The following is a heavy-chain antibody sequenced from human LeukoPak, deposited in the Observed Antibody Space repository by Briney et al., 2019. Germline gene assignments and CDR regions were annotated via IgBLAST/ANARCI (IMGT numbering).Heavy chain of an antibody. CDR3: ARVGRTYDFWSGYRD. CDR2: IYYSGST. V-gene: IGHV4-61*01. Sequence: PSETLSLTCTVSGGSVSSGSYYWSWIRQPPGKGLEWIGYIYYSGSTNYNPSLKSRVTISVDTSKNQFSLKLSSVTAADTAVYYCARVGRTYDFWSGYRDWGQGTLVTVSS. D-gene: IGHD3-3*01. J-gene: IGHJ4*02. CDR1: GGSVSSGSYY.